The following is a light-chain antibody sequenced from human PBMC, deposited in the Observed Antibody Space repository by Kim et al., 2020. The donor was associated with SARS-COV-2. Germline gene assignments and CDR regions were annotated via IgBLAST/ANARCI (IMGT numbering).Light chain of an antibody. CDR3: QQRSSWPMT. V-gene: IGKV3-11*01. J-gene: IGKJ5*01. CDR1: QGISGF. CDR2: EAS. Sequence: FAPGERATLSCRTSQGISGFLAWYQQKPGQPPRLLIYEASIRATGIPARFSGSGSGTDFTLTISSLEAEDFAVYYCQQRSSWPMTFGQGTRLEIK.